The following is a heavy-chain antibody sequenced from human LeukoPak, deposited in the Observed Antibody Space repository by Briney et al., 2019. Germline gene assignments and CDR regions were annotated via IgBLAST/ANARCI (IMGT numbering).Heavy chain of an antibody. D-gene: IGHD5-18*01. J-gene: IGHJ4*02. CDR2: IDNDGSST. CDR3: ATGSGLWSPDY. Sequence: GGSLRLSCAASGFTFSNYWMHWVRQAPGKGLVWVSRIDNDGSSTSYADSVKGRFTISRDNAKNRLYVQMNSLRAEDTAVYYCATGSGLWSPDYWGQGTLVTVSS. CDR1: GFTFSNYW. V-gene: IGHV3-74*01.